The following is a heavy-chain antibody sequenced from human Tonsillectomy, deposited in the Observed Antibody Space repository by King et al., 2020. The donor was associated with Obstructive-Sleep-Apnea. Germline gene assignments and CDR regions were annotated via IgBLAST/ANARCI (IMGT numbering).Heavy chain of an antibody. J-gene: IGHJ4*02. Sequence: MQLQESGPGLVKPSQTLSLSCAVSGGSINSGGYSWNWIRQPPGKGLEWIGFIYYSGTTDYNPSLKSRVTISVDTSKNQFSLKLSSVTAADTALYYCARAYRKYDFWSAFAENGYFDSWGQGTLVTVSS. D-gene: IGHD3-3*01. CDR1: GGSINSGGYS. CDR2: IYYSGTT. V-gene: IGHV4-30-4*07. CDR3: ARAYRKYDFWSAFAENGYFDS.